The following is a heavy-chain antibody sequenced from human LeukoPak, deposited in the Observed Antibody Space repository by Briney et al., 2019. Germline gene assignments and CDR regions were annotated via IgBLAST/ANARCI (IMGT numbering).Heavy chain of an antibody. CDR3: ARDFPRYGSGSYYNGHDAFDI. J-gene: IGHJ3*02. CDR1: GGSISSYY. CDR2: IYTSGST. Sequence: SETLSLTCTVSGGSISSYYWSWIRQPAGKGLEWIGRIYTSGSTNYNPSLKSRVTMSVDTSKNQFSLKLSSVTAADTAVYYCARDFPRYGSGSYYNGHDAFDIWGQGTMVTVSS. V-gene: IGHV4-4*07. D-gene: IGHD3-10*01.